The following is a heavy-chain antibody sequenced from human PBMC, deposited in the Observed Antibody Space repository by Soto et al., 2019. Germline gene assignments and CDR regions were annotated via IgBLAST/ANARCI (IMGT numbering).Heavy chain of an antibody. V-gene: IGHV3-49*03. J-gene: IGHJ3*02. Sequence: GGTLRLSCTASGFPFGDYLMSCFRQAPGKGLERVGFIRSKASGATTLYVASMRGRFTISRDDSKTVAYLQMDNLKTEDTAIYYCTRQTRYTWHTQSGPFESWGRGTRVTVAS. CDR3: TRQTRYTWHTQSGPFES. CDR2: IRSKASGATT. D-gene: IGHD3-9*01. CDR1: GFPFGDYL.